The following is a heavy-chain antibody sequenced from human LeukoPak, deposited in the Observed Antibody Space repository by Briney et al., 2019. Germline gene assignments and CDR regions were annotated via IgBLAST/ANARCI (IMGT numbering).Heavy chain of an antibody. CDR1: GFTFSSYW. Sequence: GGSLRLSCEASGFTFSSYWMHWVRQAPGKGLVWVSRINSDGSSTSYADSVKGRFTISRDNAKNTLYLQMNSLRAEDTAVYYCARVGDYYGDYVRFDYWGQGTLVTVSS. J-gene: IGHJ4*02. D-gene: IGHD4-17*01. CDR2: INSDGSST. V-gene: IGHV3-74*01. CDR3: ARVGDYYGDYVRFDY.